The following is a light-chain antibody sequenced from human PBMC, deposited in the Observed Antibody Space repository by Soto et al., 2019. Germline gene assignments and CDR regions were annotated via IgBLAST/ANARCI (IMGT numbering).Light chain of an antibody. CDR3: QQYGISTRT. CDR2: GAS. J-gene: IGKJ1*01. CDR1: QSISSSY. Sequence: EIVLTQSPGTLSLSPGERATLSCRASQSISSSYLAWFQQKHGQAPRLLIYGASTRATGIPDRFTGRVSGTDGSITISSLDKEDGRVYYCQQYGISTRTFGQGTKVDIK. V-gene: IGKV3-20*01.